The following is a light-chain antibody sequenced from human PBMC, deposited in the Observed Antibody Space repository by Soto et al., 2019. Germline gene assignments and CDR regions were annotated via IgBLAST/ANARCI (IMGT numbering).Light chain of an antibody. Sequence: EIVITQSPATLSVSPWVIATLSFRASQSVSSNLAWYQQKPGQAPRLLIYGASTRATGFPARFTGSGSGTDFTLTINRLEPEDFAVYFCQQCGSSPQTFGQGTKVDIK. V-gene: IGKV3-15*01. CDR2: GAS. J-gene: IGKJ1*01. CDR1: QSVSSN. CDR3: QQCGSSPQT.